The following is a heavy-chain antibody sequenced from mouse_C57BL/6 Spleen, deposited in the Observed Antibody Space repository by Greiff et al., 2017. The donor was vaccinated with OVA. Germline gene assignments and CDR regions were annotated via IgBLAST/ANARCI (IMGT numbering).Heavy chain of an antibody. V-gene: IGHV5-4*01. CDR1: GFTFSSYA. CDR2: ISDGGSYT. Sequence: EVQGVESGGGLVKPGGSLKLSCAASGFTFSSYAMSWVRQTPEKRLEWVATISDGGSYTYYPDNVKGRFTISRDNAKNNLYLQMSHLKSEDTAMYYCARGPPYYYGSSYNAMDYWGQGTSVTVSS. CDR3: ARGPPYYYGSSYNAMDY. J-gene: IGHJ4*01. D-gene: IGHD1-1*01.